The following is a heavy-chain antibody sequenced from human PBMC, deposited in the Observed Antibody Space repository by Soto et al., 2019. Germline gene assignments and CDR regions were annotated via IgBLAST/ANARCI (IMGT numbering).Heavy chain of an antibody. J-gene: IGHJ6*02. CDR2: ISAYNGNT. D-gene: IGHD3-22*01. Sequence: ASVKVSCKASGYTFTSYGISWVRQAPGQGLEWMGWISAYNGNTNYAQKLQGRVTMTTDTSTSTAYMELRSLRSDDTAVYYFARDGLNAAYYYYGMDVWGQGTTVTVSS. CDR1: GYTFTSYG. CDR3: ARDGLNAAYYYYGMDV. V-gene: IGHV1-18*01.